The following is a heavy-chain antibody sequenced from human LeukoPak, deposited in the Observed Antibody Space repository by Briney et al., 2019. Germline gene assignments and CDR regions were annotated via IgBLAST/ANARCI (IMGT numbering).Heavy chain of an antibody. D-gene: IGHD4-23*01. Sequence: RGRSLRLSCAASGFTFINYWMSWVRPAPGRGLEWVANINQDESEKNYVASVRGRFTISRDNAQNSLYLHVNSLRAEDTAVYFCARDRGYSTFDFWGQGTLVTVSS. V-gene: IGHV3-7*01. CDR3: ARDRGYSTFDF. CDR1: GFTFINYW. CDR2: INQDESEK. J-gene: IGHJ4*02.